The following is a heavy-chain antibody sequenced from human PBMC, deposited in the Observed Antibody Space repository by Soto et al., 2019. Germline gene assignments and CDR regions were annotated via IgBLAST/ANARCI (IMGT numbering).Heavy chain of an antibody. CDR2: MNPETGTT. D-gene: IGHD5-12*01. CDR1: GYTFISYD. J-gene: IGHJ4*02. Sequence: QVQLVQSGAEVKKPGASVRVSCKASGYTFISYDINWVRQATGQGLEWMGWMNPETGTTGYAQNFLGRVSMTRDTSISTVYMEVNSLRSEDTAVYFCTRGPVSGYVRFDHWGQGTLVTVSS. V-gene: IGHV1-8*01. CDR3: TRGPVSGYVRFDH.